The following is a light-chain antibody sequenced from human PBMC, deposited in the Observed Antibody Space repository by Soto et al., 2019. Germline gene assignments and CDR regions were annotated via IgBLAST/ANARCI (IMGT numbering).Light chain of an antibody. CDR1: QDVSNY. V-gene: IGKV1-33*01. CDR2: DAS. CDR3: QQYSNLIT. Sequence: SQMTQSRSSLSASVGVRFTITCQASQDVSNYLNWYQQKLGKAPKILIYDASNLETGVPSRFSGSGSGTYFSFTISSLKPEDFATYYCQQYSNLITFGQGTRLEIK. J-gene: IGKJ5*01.